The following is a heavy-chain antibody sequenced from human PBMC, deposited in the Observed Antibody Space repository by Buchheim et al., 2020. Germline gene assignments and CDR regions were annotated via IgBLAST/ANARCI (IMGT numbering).Heavy chain of an antibody. CDR2: IWHSGSA. V-gene: IGHV4-4*02. CDR3: AGWDRATYYFDS. Sequence: QVQLQESGPGLVKPSGTLSLTCAVSGVSITTTKWWAWFRQPPGKGLEWIAEIWHSGSANYSPSLKSRLSISVDKSANQFSSRLTSVTAADTAVYYCAGWDRATYYFDSWGQGTL. J-gene: IGHJ4*02. D-gene: IGHD1-26*01. CDR1: GVSITTTKW.